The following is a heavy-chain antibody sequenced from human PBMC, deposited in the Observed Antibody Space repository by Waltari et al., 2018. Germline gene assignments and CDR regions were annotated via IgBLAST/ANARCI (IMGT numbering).Heavy chain of an antibody. J-gene: IGHJ4*02. Sequence: EVQLVESGGGLVQPGGSLRLSCAASGFTFSNYWMSWVRQVPGKGLVWVSRMNPDGSSTTYGDCVEGRFTISRDNAKNTLYLHMNSLRAEDTAVYYCQGGLDYWGQGTLVTVSS. CDR2: MNPDGSST. CDR1: GFTFSNYW. D-gene: IGHD1-26*01. CDR3: QGGLDY. V-gene: IGHV3-74*01.